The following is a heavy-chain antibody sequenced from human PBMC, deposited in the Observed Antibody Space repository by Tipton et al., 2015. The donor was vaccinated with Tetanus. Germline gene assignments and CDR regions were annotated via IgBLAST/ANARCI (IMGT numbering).Heavy chain of an antibody. CDR2: TYYSGST. CDR3: ARTGPVAGTVRDAFDI. D-gene: IGHD6-19*01. CDR1: GGSTSGYY. V-gene: IGHV4-59*08. Sequence: TLSLTCTVSGGSTSGYYWNWVRQPPGKTLKWIAYTYYSGSTMYNPSLESRVTMSMDTSRNQLSLKLSSVTAADTAVYYCARTGPVAGTVRDAFDIWGQGTMVTVSS. J-gene: IGHJ3*02.